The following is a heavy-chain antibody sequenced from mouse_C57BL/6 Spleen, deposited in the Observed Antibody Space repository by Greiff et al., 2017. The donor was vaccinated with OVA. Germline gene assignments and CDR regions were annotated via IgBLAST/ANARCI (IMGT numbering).Heavy chain of an antibody. V-gene: IGHV1-22*01. CDR1: GYTFTDYN. CDR2: INPNNGGT. Sequence: SGPELVKPGASVKMSCKASGYTFTDYNMHWVKQSHGKSLEWIGYINPNNGGTSYNQKFKGKATLTVNKSSSTAYMELRSLTSEDSAVYYCAREGTNWDGYYFDYWGQGTTLTVSS. CDR3: AREGTNWDGYYFDY. D-gene: IGHD4-1*01. J-gene: IGHJ2*01.